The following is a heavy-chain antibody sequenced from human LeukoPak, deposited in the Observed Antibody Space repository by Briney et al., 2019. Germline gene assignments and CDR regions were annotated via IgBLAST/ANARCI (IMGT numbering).Heavy chain of an antibody. D-gene: IGHD3-22*01. J-gene: IGHJ4*02. V-gene: IGHV1-18*01. CDR2: ISAYNGNT. CDR1: GYTFTSYG. Sequence: ASVKVSFKASGYTFTSYGISWVRQAPGQGLEWMGWISAYNGNTNYAQKLQGRVTMTTDTSTSTAYMELRSLRSDDTAVYYCARDPNIYDSSGYYPNRFDYWGQGTLVTVSS. CDR3: ARDPNIYDSSGYYPNRFDY.